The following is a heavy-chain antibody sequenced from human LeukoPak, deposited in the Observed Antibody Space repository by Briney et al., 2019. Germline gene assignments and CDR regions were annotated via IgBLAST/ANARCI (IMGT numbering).Heavy chain of an antibody. CDR3: ATGLYRHSSGWYSPVPFDY. J-gene: IGHJ4*02. Sequence: ASVKVSCKVSGCTLTELSMHWVRQAPGKGLEWMGGFDPEDGETIYAQKFQGRVTMTEDTSTDTAYMELSSLRSEDTAVYYCATGLYRHSSGWYSPVPFDYWGQGTLVTVSS. CDR2: FDPEDGET. D-gene: IGHD6-19*01. CDR1: GCTLTELS. V-gene: IGHV1-24*01.